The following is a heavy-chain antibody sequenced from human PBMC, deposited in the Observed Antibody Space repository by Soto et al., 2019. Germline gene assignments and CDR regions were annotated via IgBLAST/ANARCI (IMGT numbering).Heavy chain of an antibody. V-gene: IGHV3-15*01. CDR3: STGGKDYGMDV. D-gene: IGHD1-26*01. CDR1: GFPFSNAW. CDR2: IKSKTDGGTT. J-gene: IGHJ6*02. Sequence: GGSLRLSCTASGFPFSNAWMSLVRQGPGKGLEWVGRIKSKTDGGTTDYAAPVKGRFTVSIDDSKNILYLQMNSLKTEDTAVYYCSTGGKDYGMDVWGQGTTVTVSS.